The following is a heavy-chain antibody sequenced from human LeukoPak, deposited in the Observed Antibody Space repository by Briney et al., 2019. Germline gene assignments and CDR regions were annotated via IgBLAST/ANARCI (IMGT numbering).Heavy chain of an antibody. CDR3: ARSKWEPLYYFDY. CDR2: IIPIFAGT. Sequence: SVKVSCKASGDTFSSYAINWVRQAPGQGPEWMGRIIPIFAGTSYAQKFQGRVTITADKSTRTAYMELRRLRSEDTAVYYCARSKWEPLYYFDYWGQGTLVSVSS. D-gene: IGHD1-26*01. J-gene: IGHJ4*02. CDR1: GDTFSSYA. V-gene: IGHV1-69*04.